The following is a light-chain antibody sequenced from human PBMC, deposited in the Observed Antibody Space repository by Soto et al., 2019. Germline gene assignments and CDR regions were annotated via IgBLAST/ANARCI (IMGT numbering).Light chain of an antibody. CDR1: QSISSW. CDR3: HQYNSWT. Sequence: DIQMTQSPSTLSASVGDRVTITCRASQSISSWLAWYQQKPGKAPKLLIYKASSFESGVPSRFSGSGSGTEFTLTISSLQPDDFATYYCHQYNSWTFGQGTKVEIK. CDR2: KAS. J-gene: IGKJ1*01. V-gene: IGKV1-5*03.